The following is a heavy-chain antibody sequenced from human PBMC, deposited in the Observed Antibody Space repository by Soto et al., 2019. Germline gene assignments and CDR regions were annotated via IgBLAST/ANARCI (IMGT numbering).Heavy chain of an antibody. J-gene: IGHJ3*02. CDR1: GFTFSGSA. D-gene: IGHD2-15*01. CDR3: IRYCSGDSCDDAFDI. CDR2: IRSKASSYAT. V-gene: IGHV3-73*01. Sequence: GGSLRLSCAASGFTFSGSAMHWVRQASGKGLEWVGRIRSKASSYATAYAASVKGRFTISRDDSKNTAYLQMNSLKTEDTAVYYCIRYCSGDSCDDAFDIWGQGTMVTVSS.